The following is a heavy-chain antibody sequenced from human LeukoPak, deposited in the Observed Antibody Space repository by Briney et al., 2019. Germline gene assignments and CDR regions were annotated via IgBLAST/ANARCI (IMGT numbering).Heavy chain of an antibody. V-gene: IGHV3-15*01. D-gene: IGHD3-3*01. CDR1: GFTFSDAW. J-gene: IGHJ4*02. CDR3: TRPIPYDFWSGPLDY. Sequence: PGGSLRLSCAASGFTFSDAWMSWVRQAPGKGLEWVGRIKSKTDGGTTDYAAPVKGKFTISRDDSKNTLYLQMNSLKTEDTAVYYCTRPIPYDFWSGPLDYWGQGTLVTVSS. CDR2: IKSKTDGGTT.